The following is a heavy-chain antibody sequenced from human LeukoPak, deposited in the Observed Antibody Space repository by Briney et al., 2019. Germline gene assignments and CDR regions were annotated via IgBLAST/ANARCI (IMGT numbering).Heavy chain of an antibody. J-gene: IGHJ4*02. CDR3: ARVMMMVHFDY. CDR1: GGSISSGGYY. D-gene: IGHD3-16*01. Sequence: PSETLSLTCTVSGGSISSGGYYWSWIRQHPGKGLEWIGYIYYSGGTYYNPSLKSRVTISVDTSKNQFSLKLSSVTAADTAVYYCARVMMMVHFDYWGQGTLVTVSS. V-gene: IGHV4-31*03. CDR2: IYYSGGT.